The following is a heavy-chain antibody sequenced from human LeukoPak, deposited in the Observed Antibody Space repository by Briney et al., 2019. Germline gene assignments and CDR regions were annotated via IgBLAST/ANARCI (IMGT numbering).Heavy chain of an antibody. D-gene: IGHD6-13*01. J-gene: IGHJ3*02. CDR3: AKIAAQDAFDI. CDR2: ISYDGSNK. Sequence: PGGSLRLSCAASGFTFSSYGMHWVRQAPGKGLEWVVVISYDGSNKYYADSVKGRFTISRDNSKNTLYLQMNSLRAEDTAVYYCAKIAAQDAFDIWGQGTMVTVSS. V-gene: IGHV3-30*18. CDR1: GFTFSSYG.